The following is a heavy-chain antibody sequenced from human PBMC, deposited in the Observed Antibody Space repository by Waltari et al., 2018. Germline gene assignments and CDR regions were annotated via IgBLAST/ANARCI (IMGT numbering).Heavy chain of an antibody. CDR2: IYYSGST. D-gene: IGHD6-19*01. Sequence: QPLLQESGPGLVKPSVTLSLTCSVSGGSISSSNYYWGWIRQPPGKGLDWIGSIYYSGSTYYNSSLKSRVTISLDTSKNQFSLKLSSVTAADTAVYFCASGGGYTNGWDYWGQGTLVTVSS. J-gene: IGHJ4*02. CDR3: ASGGGYTNGWDY. CDR1: GGSISSSNYY. V-gene: IGHV4-39*07.